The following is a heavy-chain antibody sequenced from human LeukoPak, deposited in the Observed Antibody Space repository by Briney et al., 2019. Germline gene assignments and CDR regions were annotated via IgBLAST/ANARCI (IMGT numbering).Heavy chain of an antibody. CDR1: GFTFRSNT. J-gene: IGHJ4*02. D-gene: IGHD1-26*01. Sequence: GGSLRLSCVVSGFTFRSNTMHWVRQAPGKGLEWVAVISFDGRNESYADSVKGRFTISRDNAKNSVYLQMDSLRAEDTAVYYCASRVGLDYWGQGTLVTVSS. CDR3: ASRVGLDY. CDR2: ISFDGRNE. V-gene: IGHV3-30*04.